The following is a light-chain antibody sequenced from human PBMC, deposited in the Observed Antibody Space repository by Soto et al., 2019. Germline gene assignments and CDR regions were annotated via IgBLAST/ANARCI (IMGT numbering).Light chain of an antibody. V-gene: IGKV1-27*01. CDR2: AAS. CDR3: QKYDSAPWT. Sequence: DIQMTKSPSSLSASVRDRVTITCRASQGISNYLAWYQQKPGKVPKLLIYAASTLQSGFPSRLSGSGSGTDGTVTISSLQTEDLATSYCQKYDSAPWTIGQGTTLQIK. CDR1: QGISNY. J-gene: IGKJ1*01.